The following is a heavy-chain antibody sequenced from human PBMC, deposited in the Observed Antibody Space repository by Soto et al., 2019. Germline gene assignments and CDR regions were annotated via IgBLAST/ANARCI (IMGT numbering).Heavy chain of an antibody. J-gene: IGHJ3*02. Sequence: PGRSLTLSCAASGFTVRSYWMHWVRQAPGKWLVWVSRINSEGSSTSYADSVKGRFTISRDNSKNTLYLQMNSLRAEDTAVSYCARAYYYDSSGYYYVLGLGAFDIWGQGTMVTV. CDR1: GFTVRSYW. CDR3: ARAYYYDSSGYYYVLGLGAFDI. V-gene: IGHV3-74*01. D-gene: IGHD3-22*01. CDR2: INSEGSST.